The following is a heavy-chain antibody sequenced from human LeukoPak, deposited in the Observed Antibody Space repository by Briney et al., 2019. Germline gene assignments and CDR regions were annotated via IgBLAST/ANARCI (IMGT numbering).Heavy chain of an antibody. J-gene: IGHJ4*02. V-gene: IGHV1-69*05. CDR2: IIPIFGTA. CDR3: ASVPRAYGSGQYYFDY. Sequence: SVKVSCKASGGTFSSYAISWVRQAPGQGLEWMGGIIPIFGTANYAQKFQGRVTITTDESTSTAYMELSSLRSEDTAVYYCASVPRAYGSGQYYFDYWGQGTLVTVSS. D-gene: IGHD3-10*01. CDR1: GGTFSSYA.